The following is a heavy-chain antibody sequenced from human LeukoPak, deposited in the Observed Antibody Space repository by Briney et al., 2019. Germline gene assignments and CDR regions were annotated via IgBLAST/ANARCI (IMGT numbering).Heavy chain of an antibody. V-gene: IGHV1-69*06. CDR1: GGTFSSYA. D-gene: IGHD3-10*01. CDR2: IVPIFNKA. Sequence: EASVKVSCKASGGTFSSYAINWVRQAPGQGLEWMGGIVPIFNKAHYAQKFQGRVSITADKSSGTAYLEVSSLKSEDTAVYYCARGGRYYYGSGSLVYYGMDVWGQGTTVTVSS. J-gene: IGHJ6*02. CDR3: ARGGRYYYGSGSLVYYGMDV.